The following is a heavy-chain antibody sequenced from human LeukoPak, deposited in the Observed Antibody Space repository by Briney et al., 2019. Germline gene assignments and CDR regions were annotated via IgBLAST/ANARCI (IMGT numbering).Heavy chain of an antibody. V-gene: IGHV4-59*01. CDR1: RGSITSYY. CDR2: IYYSGST. J-gene: IGHJ6*03. CDR3: ASSRLGMGYYYDYYMDV. D-gene: IGHD7-27*01. Sequence: SETLSLTCIVSRGSITSYYWSWIRQPPGKGLEWIGYIYYSGSTNYNPSLKSRVTISVDTSKNQFSLKLSSVTAADTAVYYCASSRLGMGYYYDYYMDVWGKGTTVTVSS.